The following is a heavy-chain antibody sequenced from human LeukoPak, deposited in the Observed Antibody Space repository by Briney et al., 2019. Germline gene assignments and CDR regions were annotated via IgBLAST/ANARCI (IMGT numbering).Heavy chain of an antibody. CDR3: ARDRDANWFDP. CDR2: IYSGGST. CDR1: GFTVSSNY. J-gene: IGHJ5*02. Sequence: GGSLRLSCAASGFTVSSNYMNWVRQAPGKGLEWVSVIYSGGSTYYADSVKGRFTISGDNSKNTLYLQMNNLRAEDTAVYYCARDRDANWFDPWGQGTLVTVSS. D-gene: IGHD3-10*01. V-gene: IGHV3-53*01.